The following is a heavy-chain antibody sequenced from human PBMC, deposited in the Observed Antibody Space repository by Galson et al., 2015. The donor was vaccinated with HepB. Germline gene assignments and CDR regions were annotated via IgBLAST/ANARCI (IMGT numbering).Heavy chain of an antibody. D-gene: IGHD2-21*02. CDR1: GGSLSVYY. J-gene: IGHJ6*02. CDR2: IYSGNT. CDR3: AKNPPGGDYYFQGMDV. Sequence: SETLSLTCDVYGGSLSVYYWSWIRQPPGKGLEWIGIIYSGNTYYNPSLKSRVNISADTSKSQISLKLTSVTAADTAIYYCAKNPPGGDYYFQGMDVWGQGTTVTVSS. V-gene: IGHV4-34*12.